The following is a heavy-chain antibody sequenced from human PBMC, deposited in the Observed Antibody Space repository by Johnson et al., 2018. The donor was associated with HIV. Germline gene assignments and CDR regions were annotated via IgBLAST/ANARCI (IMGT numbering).Heavy chain of an antibody. CDR2: ISYDGSNK. CDR1: GFTVSSYY. J-gene: IGHJ3*02. V-gene: IGHV3-30-3*01. CDR3: ARDTGVDTAMAGDAFDI. D-gene: IGHD5-18*01. Sequence: QVQLVESGGGLVKPGGSLRLSCAASGFTVSSYYMSWVRQAPGKGLEWVAVISYDGSNKYYADSVKGRFTISRDNSKNTLYLQMNSLRAEDTALYYCARDTGVDTAMAGDAFDIWGQGTMVTVSS.